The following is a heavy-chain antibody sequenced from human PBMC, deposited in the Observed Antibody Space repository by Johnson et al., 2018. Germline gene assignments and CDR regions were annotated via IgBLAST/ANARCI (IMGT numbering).Heavy chain of an antibody. Sequence: VQLVESGGGLVKPGGSLRLCCAASGFTFSRYSMNWVRQAPGKGLEWVSSISSSSSYIYYADSVKGRFTISRDTAKNSRYLQMNSLRAEDTAVYYSAREGADMATPYYYYGMDVWGQGTTVTVSS. CDR2: ISSSSSYI. V-gene: IGHV3-21*01. CDR3: AREGADMATPYYYYGMDV. J-gene: IGHJ6*02. D-gene: IGHD2-15*01. CDR1: GFTFSRYS.